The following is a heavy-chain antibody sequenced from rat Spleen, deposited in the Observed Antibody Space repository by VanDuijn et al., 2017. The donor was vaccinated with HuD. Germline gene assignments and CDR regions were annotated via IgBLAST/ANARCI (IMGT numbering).Heavy chain of an antibody. CDR2: IWTGGST. D-gene: IGHD1-11*01. V-gene: IGHV2-30*01. CDR3: AREDYGGYSELLYFDY. J-gene: IGHJ2*01. Sequence: QVQLKESGPGLVQPSQTLSLTCTVSGFSLTNNAVTWVRQPPGKGLEWMGVIWTGGSTDYNSALKSRLSISRDTPKSQVFLKMNSLQTEDIATYYCAREDYGGYSELLYFDYWGQGVMVTVSS. CDR1: GFSLTNNA.